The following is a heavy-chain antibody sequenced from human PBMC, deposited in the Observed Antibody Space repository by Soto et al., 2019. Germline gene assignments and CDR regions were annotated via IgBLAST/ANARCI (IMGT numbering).Heavy chain of an antibody. CDR2: TTSLFGTP. CDR1: EATFTNNV. Sequence: QVQLVQSGEEVKNPGSSGKASCKASEATFTNNVFNWVRQAPGQGLEWMGGTTSLFGTPNYSRRFQGRVTITADESTATSYMELSSLRSDDTAVYYCARDLGSGYDRGDYWGQGTLVTVSS. CDR3: ARDLGSGYDRGDY. V-gene: IGHV1-69*12. D-gene: IGHD5-12*01. J-gene: IGHJ4*02.